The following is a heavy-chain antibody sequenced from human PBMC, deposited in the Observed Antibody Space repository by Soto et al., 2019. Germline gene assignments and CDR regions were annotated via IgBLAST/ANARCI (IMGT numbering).Heavy chain of an antibody. CDR3: VKTPNGSGYSVIDY. Sequence: GSLRLSCAASGFTFSSYSMNWVRQAPGKGLEWVSYISSSSSTTYYADSVKGRFTISRDNSKNTLYLQMSSLRAEDTAVYYCVKTPNGSGYSVIDYWGQGTLVTVSS. D-gene: IGHD3-22*01. J-gene: IGHJ4*02. CDR1: GFTFSSYS. V-gene: IGHV3-48*01. CDR2: ISSSSSTT.